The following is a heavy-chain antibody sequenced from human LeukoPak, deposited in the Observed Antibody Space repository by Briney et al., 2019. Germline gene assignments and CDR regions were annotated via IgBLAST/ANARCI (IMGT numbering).Heavy chain of an antibody. V-gene: IGHV4-61*08. CDR3: ARGGAARLHFQN. CDR2: IYHSGST. D-gene: IGHD6-6*01. Sequence: NSSETLSLTCTVSGGSISSGDYYWSWIRQPPGKGLEWIGYIYHSGSTNYNPSLQSRVTISVDTSKNQFSLNLNSVTAADTAVYYCARGGAARLHFQNWGQGTLVTVSS. CDR1: GGSISSGDYY. J-gene: IGHJ1*01.